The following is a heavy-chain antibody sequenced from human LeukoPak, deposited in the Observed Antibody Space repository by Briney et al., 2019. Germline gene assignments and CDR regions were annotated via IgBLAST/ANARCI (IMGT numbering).Heavy chain of an antibody. D-gene: IGHD5-12*01. CDR3: ARGPIGSYGGYVP. V-gene: IGHV4-31*03. J-gene: IGHJ5*02. CDR1: GGSISSGGYY. Sequence: PSETLSLTCTVSGGSISSGGYYWSWIRQHPGKGLEWIGYIYYSAITYHNPSLKSRVTISVDTSENQFSLKLGSVTAADTAVYYCARGPIGSYGGYVPWGQGTLVTVSS. CDR2: IYYSAIT.